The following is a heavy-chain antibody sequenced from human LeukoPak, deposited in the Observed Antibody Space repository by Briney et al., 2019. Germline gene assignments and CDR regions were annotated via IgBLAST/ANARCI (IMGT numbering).Heavy chain of an antibody. J-gene: IGHJ4*02. CDR1: GYTFTSYG. D-gene: IGHD6-13*01. CDR3: ARDLSSSSYYFGDY. V-gene: IGHV1-18*01. CDR2: ISAYNGNT. Sequence: ASLKVSCKASGYTFTSYGISSVRQAPGQGVEWMGGISAYNGNTNYAQKLQGRVTMTTNTSTSTAYMELRSLRSDDTAVYYCARDLSSSSYYFGDYWGQGTLVTVSS.